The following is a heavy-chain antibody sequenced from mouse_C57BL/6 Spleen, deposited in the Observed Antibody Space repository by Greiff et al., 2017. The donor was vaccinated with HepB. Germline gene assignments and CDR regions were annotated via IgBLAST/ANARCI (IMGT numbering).Heavy chain of an antibody. Sequence: QVQLKQSGPGLVQPSQSLSITCTVSGFSLTSYGVHWVRQSPGKGLEWLGVIWSGGSTDYNAAFISRLSISKDNSKSQVFFKMNSLQADDTAIYYCARNKIYYGSSYGYFDVWGTGTTVTVSS. D-gene: IGHD1-1*01. CDR1: GFSLTSYG. J-gene: IGHJ1*03. V-gene: IGHV2-2*01. CDR3: ARNKIYYGSSYGYFDV. CDR2: IWSGGST.